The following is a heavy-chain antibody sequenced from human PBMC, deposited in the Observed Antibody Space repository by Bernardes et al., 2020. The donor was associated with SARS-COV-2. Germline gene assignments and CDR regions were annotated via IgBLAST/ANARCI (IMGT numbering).Heavy chain of an antibody. CDR3: ARSSSGYDFWSGYHRGWFDP. CDR1: GGSISSYY. Sequence: SEPLSLTCTVSGGSISSYYWSWIRQPPGKGLEWIGYIYYSGSTNYNPSLKSRVTISVDTSKNQFSLKLSSVTAADTAVYYCARSSSGYDFWSGYHRGWFDPWGQGTLVTVSS. D-gene: IGHD3-3*01. J-gene: IGHJ5*02. V-gene: IGHV4-59*08. CDR2: IYYSGST.